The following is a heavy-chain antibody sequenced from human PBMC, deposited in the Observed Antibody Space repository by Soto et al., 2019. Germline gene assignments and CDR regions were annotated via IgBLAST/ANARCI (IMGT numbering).Heavy chain of an antibody. Sequence: GASVKASCKASGYTFTSYGISWVRQAPGQGLEWMGWMNANNGNTGYAQKFQGRVTMTRNTSISTAYMELSSLKSEDTAVYYCARGWRISGTYVFDYWGQGSLVTVSS. CDR2: MNANNGNT. J-gene: IGHJ4*02. CDR3: ARGWRISGTYVFDY. V-gene: IGHV1-8*02. D-gene: IGHD1-7*01. CDR1: GYTFTSYG.